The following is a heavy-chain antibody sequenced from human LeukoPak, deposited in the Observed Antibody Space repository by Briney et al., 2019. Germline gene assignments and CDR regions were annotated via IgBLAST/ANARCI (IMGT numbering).Heavy chain of an antibody. CDR2: INPNSGGT. D-gene: IGHD3-22*01. Sequence: ASVKVSCKASGYTFTGYYMHWVRQAPGQGLEWMGWINPNSGGTNYAQKFQGRVTMTRDTSISTAYMELSRLRSDDTAVYYCARNGEYFYDRRDFDYWGQGTLVTVSS. V-gene: IGHV1-2*02. CDR3: ARNGEYFYDRRDFDY. CDR1: GYTFTGYY. J-gene: IGHJ4*02.